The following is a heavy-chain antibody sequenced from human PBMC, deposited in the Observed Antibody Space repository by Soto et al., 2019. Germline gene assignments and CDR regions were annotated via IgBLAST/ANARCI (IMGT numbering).Heavy chain of an antibody. V-gene: IGHV4-59*01. CDR2: IYYSGST. CDR3: ATLYGDTDY. Sequence: SETLSLTCTVSGGSISSYYWSWIRQPPGKGLEWIGYIYYSGSTNYNPSLKSRVTISVDTSKNQFSLKLSSVTAADTAVYYCATLYGDTDYWGQGTLVTVSS. D-gene: IGHD4-17*01. J-gene: IGHJ4*02. CDR1: GGSISSYY.